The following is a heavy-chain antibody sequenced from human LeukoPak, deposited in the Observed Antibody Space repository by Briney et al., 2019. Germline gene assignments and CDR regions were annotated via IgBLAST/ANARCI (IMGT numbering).Heavy chain of an antibody. CDR2: IRSKANSYAT. CDR3: TSRNYYGSGSYYRGYYYYMDV. D-gene: IGHD3-10*01. V-gene: IGHV3-73*01. J-gene: IGHJ6*03. CDR1: GFTFSGSA. Sequence: PGGSLRLSCAASGFTFSGSAMHWVRQASGKGLEWVGRIRSKANSYATAYAASVKGRFTISRDDSKNTAYLQMNSLKTEDTAVYYCTSRNYYGSGSYYRGYYYYMDVWGKGTTVTVSS.